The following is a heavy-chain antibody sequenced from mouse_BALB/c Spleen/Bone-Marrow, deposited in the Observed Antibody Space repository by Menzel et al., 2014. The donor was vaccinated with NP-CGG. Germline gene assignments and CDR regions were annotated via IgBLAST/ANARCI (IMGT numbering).Heavy chain of an antibody. CDR1: GFTFSSYG. Sequence: EVMLVESGGDLVKPGGSLKLSCAASGFTFSSYGMSWVRQTPDKRLEWVATISSGGSYTYYPDSVKGRFTISRDNAKNTLYLQMSSLKAEVTAMYYCASGNYYAMDYWGQGTSVTVTS. J-gene: IGHJ4*01. V-gene: IGHV5-6*01. CDR2: ISSGGSYT. D-gene: IGHD1-1*01. CDR3: ASGNYYAMDY.